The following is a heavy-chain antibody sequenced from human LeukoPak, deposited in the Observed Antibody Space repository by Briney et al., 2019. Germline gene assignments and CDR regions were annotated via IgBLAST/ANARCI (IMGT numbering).Heavy chain of an antibody. D-gene: IGHD6-19*01. V-gene: IGHV1-2*02. CDR2: ISPNSGDT. CDR3: ARGSPASGRFPFNY. Sequence: ASVKVSCKASGYTFTDYYMHWVRQAPGQGLERMGWISPNSGDTKYAQNFQGEVTMTRDTSISTAYMELNNLNSDDTAVYYCARGSPASGRFPFNYWGQGTLVTVSS. J-gene: IGHJ4*02. CDR1: GYTFTDYY.